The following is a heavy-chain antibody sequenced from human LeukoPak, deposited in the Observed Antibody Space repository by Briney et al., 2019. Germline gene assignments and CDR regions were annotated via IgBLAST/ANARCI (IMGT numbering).Heavy chain of an antibody. CDR3: ARRTGSSMGSYYSYYMDV. CDR1: GDSVFSSSAT. J-gene: IGHJ6*03. V-gene: IGHV6-1*01. CDR2: TYYRSKWSN. Sequence: SQTLSLTCAISGDSVFSSSATWNWIRQSPSRGLEWLGRTYYRSKWSNDYAVSVKSRITINPDTSKNQFSLQLNSVTPEDTAVYYCARRTGSSMGSYYSYYMDVWGSGTTATVSS. D-gene: IGHD6-6*01.